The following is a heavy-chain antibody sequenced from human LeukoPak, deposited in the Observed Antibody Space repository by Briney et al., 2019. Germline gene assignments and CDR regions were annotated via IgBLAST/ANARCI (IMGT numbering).Heavy chain of an antibody. Sequence: GRSLRLSCAASGFTFSSYAMHWVRQAPGKGLEWVAVISYDGSNKYYADSVKGRFTISRDNSKHTLYLQMNSLRAEDTAVYYCAKDLDQSGSGSYYHYGMDVWGQGTTVTVS. CDR3: AKDLDQSGSGSYYHYGMDV. V-gene: IGHV3-30*04. J-gene: IGHJ6*02. CDR1: GFTFSSYA. CDR2: ISYDGSNK. D-gene: IGHD3-10*01.